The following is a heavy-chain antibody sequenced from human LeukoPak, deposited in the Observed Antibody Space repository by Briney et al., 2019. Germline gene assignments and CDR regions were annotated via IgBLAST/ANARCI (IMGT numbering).Heavy chain of an antibody. CDR3: ARTTEGGYSYGYFYYYYMDV. D-gene: IGHD5-18*01. CDR1: GDSISSGDYY. Sequence: RPSETLSLTCTVSGDSISSGDYYWSWIRQPAGKGLEWIGRISSSGSTNYNPSLKSRVTISVDTSKNQFSLKLSSVTAADTAVYYCARTTEGGYSYGYFYYYYMDVWGKGTTVTISS. V-gene: IGHV4-61*02. CDR2: ISSSGST. J-gene: IGHJ6*03.